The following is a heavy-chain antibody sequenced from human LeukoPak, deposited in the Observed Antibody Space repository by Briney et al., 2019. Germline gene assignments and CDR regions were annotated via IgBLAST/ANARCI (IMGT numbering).Heavy chain of an antibody. J-gene: IGHJ4*02. Sequence: PGGSLRLSCAASGFTFSPYGMHWVRQAPGKGLEWVAVIANDGRDKKYVDSVKGRFTISRDNSKNTLNLQMDSLRAEDTAVYYCAKDGSIGAAEYYFDSWGQGTLVTVSS. CDR3: AKDGSIGAAEYYFDS. D-gene: IGHD2-15*01. CDR2: IANDGRDK. CDR1: GFTFSPYG. V-gene: IGHV3-30*18.